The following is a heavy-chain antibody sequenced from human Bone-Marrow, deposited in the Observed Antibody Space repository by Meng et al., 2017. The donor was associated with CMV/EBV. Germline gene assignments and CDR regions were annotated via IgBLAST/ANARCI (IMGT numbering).Heavy chain of an antibody. D-gene: IGHD2-2*01. Sequence: GCPLRLSCAAPGFPFSGSAVHSVRQASGKGLEWVGRIRSKTNNYTTSYAVSVAGRFTISRDDLKNTAYLQMTSLKTEDTAMYYCTTDCSSSACYSLWFDPGGQGTLVTVSS. CDR1: GFPFSGSA. J-gene: IGHJ5*02. CDR2: IRSKTNNYTT. V-gene: IGHV3-73*01. CDR3: TTDCSSSACYSLWFDP.